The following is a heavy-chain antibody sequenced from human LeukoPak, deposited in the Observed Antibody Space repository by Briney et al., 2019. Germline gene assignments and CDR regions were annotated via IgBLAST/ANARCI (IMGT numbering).Heavy chain of an antibody. Sequence: PGASLRLSCAASGFTFSSYAMSWAPQAPGKGLEWVSDISGSGGNTYYAHPGKGRFTISRDNSKNTLSLEMNSLRAEDTAVYYCAKGYDCLDYWGQGTLVTVSS. J-gene: IGHJ4*02. D-gene: IGHD3-3*01. CDR2: ISGSGGNT. CDR3: AKGYDCLDY. CDR1: GFTFSSYA. V-gene: IGHV3-23*01.